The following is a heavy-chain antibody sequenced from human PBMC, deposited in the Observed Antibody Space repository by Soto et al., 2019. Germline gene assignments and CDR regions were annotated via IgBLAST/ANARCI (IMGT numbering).Heavy chain of an antibody. J-gene: IGHJ5*02. Sequence: PSETLSLTCVVPGGSLISNNRWSWVRQSPGKGLEWIGGIFHSGPTNYNPSLKSRVTISVDKSRNQVSLKLSSVTAADTAVYYCARNIYCRKPSCYGFDPWGQGSPVTVSS. D-gene: IGHD2-2*01. CDR2: IFHSGPT. V-gene: IGHV4-4*02. CDR3: ARNIYCRKPSCYGFDP. CDR1: GGSLISNNR.